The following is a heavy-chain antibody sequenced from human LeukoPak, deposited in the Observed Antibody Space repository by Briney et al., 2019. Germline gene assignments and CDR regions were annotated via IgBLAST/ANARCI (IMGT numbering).Heavy chain of an antibody. V-gene: IGHV4-39*07. CDR2: LYYSGKT. CDR3: AREVSDYDILTGWIDY. D-gene: IGHD3-9*01. J-gene: IGHJ4*02. CDR1: GGSISSTTYY. Sequence: PSDTLSLTCIISGGSISSTTYYWGWIRQPPGKGLEWIGTLYYSGKTYYNPSLKSRVTISVGTSKSQFSLKLSSVTAADTAVYYCAREVSDYDILTGWIDYWGQGALVSVSS.